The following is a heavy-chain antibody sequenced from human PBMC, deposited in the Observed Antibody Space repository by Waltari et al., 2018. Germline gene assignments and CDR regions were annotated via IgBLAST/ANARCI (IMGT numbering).Heavy chain of an antibody. CDR2: SSANNGNT. J-gene: IGHJ4*02. D-gene: IGHD3-16*01. CDR3: ARDASLGPSDY. CDR1: GYTFTSYG. Sequence: QVQLVQSGAEVKKPGASVKVSCKASGYTFTSYGISWVRQAPGQGLAWMGWSSANNGNTNYERKLQGRVTMTTDTATSTAYMELRSLRSDDTAVYYCARDASLGPSDYWGQGTLVTVSS. V-gene: IGHV1-18*01.